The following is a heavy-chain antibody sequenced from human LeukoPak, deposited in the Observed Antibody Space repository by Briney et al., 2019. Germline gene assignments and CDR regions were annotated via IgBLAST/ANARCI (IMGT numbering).Heavy chain of an antibody. CDR1: GFTFSNYW. CDR2: IKQDGSEK. CDR3: ARNDGDFRQY. D-gene: IGHD4-17*01. Sequence: GGSLRLSCAASGFTFSNYWMSWVRQAPGKGLEWVANIKQDGSEKYYVDSVKGRFTISRDNAKNSLYLQMNSLSAEDTAVYYCARNDGDFRQYWGQGTLVTVSS. V-gene: IGHV3-7*01. J-gene: IGHJ4*02.